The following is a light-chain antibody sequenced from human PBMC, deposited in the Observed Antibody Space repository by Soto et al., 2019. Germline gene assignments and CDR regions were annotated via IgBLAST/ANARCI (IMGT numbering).Light chain of an antibody. CDR3: QQLYIFPLP. CDR2: AAS. CDR1: QSISSY. V-gene: IGKV1-39*01. J-gene: IGKJ5*01. Sequence: IQMTPSPSSLSASVGDRVTITCRARQSISSYLNWYQQKPGKAPKLLIYAASSLQSGVPSRFSGGESGTEYTLTISSLQPEDSATYYCQQLYIFPLPFGQGTRLEIK.